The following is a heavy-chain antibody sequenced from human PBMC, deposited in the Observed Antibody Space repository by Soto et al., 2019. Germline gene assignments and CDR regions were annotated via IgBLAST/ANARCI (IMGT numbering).Heavy chain of an antibody. Sequence: PSQTLSLTCAISGDSVSSNSVVWNWIRQSPSRGLEWLGRTYYRSKWYYEYAVSVKSRIAINPDTSKNQFSLQLNSVTPEDTAVYYCATYDSSDYYSGSPIGWFDPWGQGTLVTVSS. D-gene: IGHD3-22*01. V-gene: IGHV6-1*01. CDR1: GDSVSSNSVV. CDR3: ATYDSSDYYSGSPIGWFDP. J-gene: IGHJ5*02. CDR2: TYYRSKWYY.